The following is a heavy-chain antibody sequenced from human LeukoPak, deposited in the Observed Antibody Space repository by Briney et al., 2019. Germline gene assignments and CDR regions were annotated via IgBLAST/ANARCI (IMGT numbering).Heavy chain of an antibody. CDR1: GYRFTDYW. Sequence: GESLKISCQGSGYRFTDYWIGWVRQMPGRGLEWMAIIYPGDSDTRYSPPFQGRVTISADKSISTAYLHWSSLKASDTAIYYCAAGWYGGPYDYWGQGILVTVSS. V-gene: IGHV5-51*01. D-gene: IGHD6-19*01. CDR3: AAGWYGGPYDY. CDR2: IYPGDSDT. J-gene: IGHJ4*02.